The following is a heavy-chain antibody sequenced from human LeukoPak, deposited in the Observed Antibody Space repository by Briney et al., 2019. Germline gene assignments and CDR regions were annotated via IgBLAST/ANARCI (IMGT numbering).Heavy chain of an antibody. V-gene: IGHV3-7*02. Sequence: PGGSLRLSCAGSGLTFSGYWMTWVRQAPGKGLEWVANIKPDGSEKAYVDSVKGRFTISRDNAKNSLYLQMNSLRDEDTAVYYCARVPQYYYDSSSYSPYWGQGTLVTVSS. CDR3: ARVPQYYYDSSSYSPY. D-gene: IGHD3-22*01. J-gene: IGHJ4*02. CDR1: GLTFSGYW. CDR2: IKPDGSEK.